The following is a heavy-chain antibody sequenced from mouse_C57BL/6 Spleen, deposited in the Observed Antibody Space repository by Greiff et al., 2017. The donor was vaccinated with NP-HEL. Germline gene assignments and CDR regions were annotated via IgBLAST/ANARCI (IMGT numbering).Heavy chain of an antibody. V-gene: IGHV1-4*01. J-gene: IGHJ4*01. CDR3: ARGGYYAMDY. Sequence: QVQLQQSGAELARPGASVRMSCKASGYTFTSYTMHWVKQRPGQGLEWIGYINPSSGYTKYNQKFKDKATLTADKSSSTAYMQLSSLTSEDSAVYYCARGGYYAMDYWGQGTSVTVSS. CDR1: GYTFTSYT. CDR2: INPSSGYT.